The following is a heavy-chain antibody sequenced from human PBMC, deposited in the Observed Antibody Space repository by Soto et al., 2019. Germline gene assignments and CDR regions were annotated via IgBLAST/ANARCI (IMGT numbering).Heavy chain of an antibody. CDR2: ISGSGGST. V-gene: IGHV3-23*01. Sequence: EVQLLESGGGLVQPGGSLRLSCAASGFTFSSYAMSWVRQAPGKGLEWVSAISGSGGSTYYADSVKGRFTISRDNSKNTLYLQMNSLRAEDTAVYYCAKAMARIAARPASFFDYWGQGTLVTVSS. CDR3: AKAMARIAARPASFFDY. CDR1: GFTFSSYA. J-gene: IGHJ4*02. D-gene: IGHD6-6*01.